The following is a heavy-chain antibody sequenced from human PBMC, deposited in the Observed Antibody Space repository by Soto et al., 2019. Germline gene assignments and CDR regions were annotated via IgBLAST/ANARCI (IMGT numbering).Heavy chain of an antibody. J-gene: IGHJ4*02. CDR1: GFTVSSNY. V-gene: IGHV3-53*01. Sequence: GSLRLSCAASGFTVSSNYMTWVRQAPGKGLEWVSLIYSGGSTYYADSVKGRFTISRDNSKNTLYLQMNSLRAEDTAVYYCAKGLKGSSSWSPHFDYWGQGTLVTVSS. D-gene: IGHD6-13*01. CDR2: IYSGGST. CDR3: AKGLKGSSSWSPHFDY.